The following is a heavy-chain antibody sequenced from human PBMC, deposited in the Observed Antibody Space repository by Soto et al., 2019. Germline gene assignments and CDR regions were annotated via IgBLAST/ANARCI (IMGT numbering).Heavy chain of an antibody. CDR3: ARDNRVNIAAAGRYYYYYGMDV. D-gene: IGHD6-13*01. CDR2: NNHSGST. V-gene: IGHV4-34*01. CDR1: GGSFSGYY. J-gene: IGHJ6*02. Sequence: SETLSLTCAAYGGSFSGYYWSCIRQPPGKGLEWIGENNHSGSTNYNPSLKSRVTISVDTSKTQFSPKLSSVTAADTAVYYCARDNRVNIAAAGRYYYYYGMDVWGQGTTVTVSS.